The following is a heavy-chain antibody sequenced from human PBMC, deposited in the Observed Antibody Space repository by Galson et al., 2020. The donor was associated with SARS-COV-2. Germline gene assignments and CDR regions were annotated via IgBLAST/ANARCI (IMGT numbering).Heavy chain of an antibody. CDR1: GFTFSSYA. V-gene: IGHV3-23*01. D-gene: IGHD3-22*01. J-gene: IGHJ4*02. CDR2: ISGSGSAT. Sequence: GGSLRLSCAASGFTFSSYAMNWLRPAPGKGLEWVSGISGSGSATYYAGSVKGRFTISRDNSQNTLYLQMNGLRAEDTAIYYCAKRHRDSSGFDYWGQGARVTVSS. CDR3: AKRHRDSSGFDY.